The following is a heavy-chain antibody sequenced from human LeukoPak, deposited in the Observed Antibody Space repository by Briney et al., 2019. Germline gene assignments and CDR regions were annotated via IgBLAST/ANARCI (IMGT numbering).Heavy chain of an antibody. CDR1: GGSISSYY. Sequence: PSETLSLTCTVSGGSISSYYWSWIRQPPGKGLEWIGYIYYSGSTNYNPSLKSRVTISVDTSKNQFSLKLSSVTAADTAVYYCARSVGWLQEYDYWGQGTLVTVSS. D-gene: IGHD5-24*01. CDR3: ARSVGWLQEYDY. V-gene: IGHV4-59*08. CDR2: IYYSGST. J-gene: IGHJ4*02.